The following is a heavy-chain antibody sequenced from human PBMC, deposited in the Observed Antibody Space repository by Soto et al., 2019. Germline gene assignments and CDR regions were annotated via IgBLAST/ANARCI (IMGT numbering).Heavy chain of an antibody. CDR2: IYYSGST. CDR1: GGSISSGGYY. J-gene: IGHJ3*02. V-gene: IGHV4-31*03. CDR3: ARDYSSALYI. Sequence: SETLSLTCTVSGGSISSGGYYWSWIRQHPGKGLEWIGYIYYSGSTYYNPSLKSRVTISVDTSKNQFSLKLSSVTAADTAVYYCARDYSSALYIWGQGTMVTVSS. D-gene: IGHD2-21*01.